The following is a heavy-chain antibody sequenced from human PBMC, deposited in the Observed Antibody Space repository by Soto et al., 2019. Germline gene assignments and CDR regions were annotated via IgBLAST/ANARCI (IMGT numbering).Heavy chain of an antibody. J-gene: IGHJ3*02. V-gene: IGHV1-3*01. CDR3: ARDLGYCSSTSCYLDAFIS. CDR2: INAGNGNT. D-gene: IGHD2-2*01. CDR1: GYTFTSYA. Sequence: QVQLVQSGAEVKKPGASVKVSCKASGYTFTSYAMHWVRQAPGQRLEWMGWINAGNGNTKYSQKFQGRVTITRDTSASTAYMELSSLRSEDTAVYYCARDLGYCSSTSCYLDAFISGAKGQWSPSLQ.